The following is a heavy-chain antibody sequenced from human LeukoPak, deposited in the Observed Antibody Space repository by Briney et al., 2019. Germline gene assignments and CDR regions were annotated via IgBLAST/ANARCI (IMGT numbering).Heavy chain of an antibody. J-gene: IGHJ4*02. CDR1: AFTFSTYD. V-gene: IGHV3-48*01. CDR2: ISSSSYTI. Sequence: GGSLRLSCAASAFTFSTYDMNCVRQAPGKGLEWVSHISSSSYTIYYADSVRGRFTISRDNAKNSLYLQMHSLRAEDTAVYYCARSFDSWGQGTLVTVSS. CDR3: ARSFDS.